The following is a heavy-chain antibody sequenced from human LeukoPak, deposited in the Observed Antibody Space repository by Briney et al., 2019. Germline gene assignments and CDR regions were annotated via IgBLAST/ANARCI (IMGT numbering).Heavy chain of an antibody. V-gene: IGHV3-7*01. J-gene: IGHJ4*02. D-gene: IGHD1-26*01. Sequence: GGSLRLSCAASGFTFSHHWMGWVRQAPGKGLEWVANIKQDGSAAYYVDSVKGRFTISRDSADNSLYLQMSSLRAEDTAVYYCASRYSGSYYEDYWGQGTLVTVSS. CDR1: GFTFSHHW. CDR3: ASRYSGSYYEDY. CDR2: IKQDGSAA.